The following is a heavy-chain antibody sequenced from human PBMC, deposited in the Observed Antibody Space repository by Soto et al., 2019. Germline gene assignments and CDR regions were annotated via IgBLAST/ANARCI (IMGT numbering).Heavy chain of an antibody. D-gene: IGHD2-2*01. V-gene: IGHV3-33*01. CDR1: GFTFSSYG. CDR3: ARDNSFXVVPAAIIDDAFDI. J-gene: IGHJ3*02. Sequence: GGSLRLSCAASGFTFSSYGMHWVRQAPGKGLEWVAVIWYDGSNKYYADSVKGRFTISRDNSKNTLYLQMNSLRAEDTAVYYCARDNSFXVVPAAIIDDAFDIWGQGTMVTVS. CDR2: IWYDGSNK.